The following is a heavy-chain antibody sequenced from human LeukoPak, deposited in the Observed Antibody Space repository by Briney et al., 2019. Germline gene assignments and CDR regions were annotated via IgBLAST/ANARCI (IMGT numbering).Heavy chain of an antibody. Sequence: KPSETLSLTCTVSGGSISSSSYYWGWIRQPPGKGLEWIGYIYYSGSTNYNPSLKSRVTISVDTSKNQFSLKLSSVTAADTAVYYCARGVDTAMVSIHYYYYYMDVWGKGTTVTVSS. V-gene: IGHV4-61*05. CDR3: ARGVDTAMVSIHYYYYYMDV. J-gene: IGHJ6*03. D-gene: IGHD5-18*01. CDR1: GGSISSSSYY. CDR2: IYYSGST.